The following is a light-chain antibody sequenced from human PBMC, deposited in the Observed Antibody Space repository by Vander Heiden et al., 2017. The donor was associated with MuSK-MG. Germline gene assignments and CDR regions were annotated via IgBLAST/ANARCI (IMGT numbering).Light chain of an antibody. CDR1: KDIRND. CDR2: SAS. J-gene: IGKJ2*01. Sequence: DMQMTQSSSCLSASVGNRVTITCRASKDIRNDLGWYQQKPGKAPKRLIYSASSLQSGVPSRFSGSGSGIEFTLTISSLQPEDFATYFCLQHNNYLYWTFGQGTKLEIK. CDR3: LQHNNYLYWT. V-gene: IGKV1-17*01.